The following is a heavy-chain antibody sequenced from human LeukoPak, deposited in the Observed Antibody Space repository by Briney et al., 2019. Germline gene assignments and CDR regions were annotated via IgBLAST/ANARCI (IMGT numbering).Heavy chain of an antibody. CDR1: GGTFSSFP. J-gene: IGHJ6*02. CDR2: IIPFLDTT. D-gene: IGHD3-10*01. V-gene: IGHV1-69*08. Sequence: ASVKVSCTASGGTFSSFPISWVRQAPGQGLEWLGRIIPFLDTTNYAHKFQGRVKITADKSTSTAYLELRSLRSEDTAIYYCARASELGEWFGDLLYIWGQGTTVTVSS. CDR3: ARASELGEWFGDLLYI.